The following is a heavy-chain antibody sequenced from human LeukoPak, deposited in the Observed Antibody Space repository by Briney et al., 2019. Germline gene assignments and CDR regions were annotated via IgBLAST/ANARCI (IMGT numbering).Heavy chain of an antibody. CDR1: GYTFTSYG. CDR3: ATDGDYCSSTSCYRNY. V-gene: IGHV1-18*01. Sequence: ASVKVSCKASGYTFTSYGISWVRQAPGQGLEWMGWISVYNGNTNYAQKFQGRVTMTTDISTSTAYMELRSLRSDDTAVYCCATDGDYCSSTSCYRNYWGQGTLVTVSS. J-gene: IGHJ4*02. CDR2: ISVYNGNT. D-gene: IGHD2-2*01.